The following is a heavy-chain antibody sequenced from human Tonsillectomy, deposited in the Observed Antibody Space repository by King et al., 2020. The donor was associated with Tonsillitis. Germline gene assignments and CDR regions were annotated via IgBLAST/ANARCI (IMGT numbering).Heavy chain of an antibody. J-gene: IGHJ3*02. CDR3: ARSIVVVLLASDAFDI. CDR2: IKQDGGGK. Sequence: VQLVESGGGLVQPGGSLRLSCAASGFDFSNYWMSWVRQVPGKGLEWVADIKQDGGGKFYVDSVKGRFTISRDNAKNSLYLQMNSLRAEDTAVYYCARSIVVVLLASDAFDIWGHGTMVTVSS. D-gene: IGHD2-15*01. V-gene: IGHV3-7*01. CDR1: GFDFSNYW.